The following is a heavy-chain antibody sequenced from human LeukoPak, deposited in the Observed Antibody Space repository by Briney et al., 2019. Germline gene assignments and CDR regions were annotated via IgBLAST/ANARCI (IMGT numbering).Heavy chain of an antibody. V-gene: IGHV3-21*01. CDR2: ISSSSSYI. CDR3: ARDKSRGRESDAFDI. Sequence: SGGSLRLSCAASGFTFSSYSMNWVRQAPGKGLEWVSSISSSSSYIYYADSVKGRFTISRDTAKNSLYLQMNSLRAEDTAVYYCARDKSRGRESDAFDIWGQETMVTVSS. CDR1: GFTFSSYS. J-gene: IGHJ3*02. D-gene: IGHD1-26*01.